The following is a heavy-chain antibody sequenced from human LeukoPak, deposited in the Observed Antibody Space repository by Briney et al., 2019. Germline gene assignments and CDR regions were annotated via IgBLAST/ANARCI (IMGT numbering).Heavy chain of an antibody. J-gene: IGHJ4*02. Sequence: SETLSLTCTVSAGSISSYYWSWIRQPPGKGLEWIGYIYYSGSTNYNPSLKSRVTISVDTSKNQFSLKLSSVTAADTAVYYCARGLGSLNFDYWGQGTLVTVSS. CDR1: AGSISSYY. D-gene: IGHD3-10*01. CDR2: IYYSGST. CDR3: ARGLGSLNFDY. V-gene: IGHV4-59*12.